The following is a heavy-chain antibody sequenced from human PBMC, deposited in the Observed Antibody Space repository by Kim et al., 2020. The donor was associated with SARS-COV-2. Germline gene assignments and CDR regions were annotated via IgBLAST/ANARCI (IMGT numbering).Heavy chain of an antibody. J-gene: IGHJ4*02. CDR2: TT. V-gene: IGHV3-49*02. Sequence: TTEYAAPVKGRFTISRDDSNSVAYLQMSSLKPEDTAVYYCTRLSSYYFDKWGQGTLVTVSS. CDR3: TRLSSYYFDK. D-gene: IGHD6-6*01.